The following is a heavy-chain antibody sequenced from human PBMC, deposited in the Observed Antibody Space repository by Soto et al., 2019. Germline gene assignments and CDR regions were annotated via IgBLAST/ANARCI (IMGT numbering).Heavy chain of an antibody. V-gene: IGHV1-69*12. Sequence: QVQLVQSGAEVKKPGSSVKVSCKASGGTFSSYAISWVRQAPGQGLEWMGGIIPIFGTANYAQKFQGRVTITADESTSTAYMERSSLRSEDTAVYYCARGSWDGYNIPTTFDYWGQGTLVTVSS. CDR2: IIPIFGTA. CDR3: ARGSWDGYNIPTTFDY. CDR1: GGTFSSYA. J-gene: IGHJ4*02. D-gene: IGHD2-15*01.